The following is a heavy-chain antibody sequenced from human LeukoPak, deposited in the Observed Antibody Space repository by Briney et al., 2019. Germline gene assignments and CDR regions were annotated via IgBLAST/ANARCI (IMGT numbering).Heavy chain of an antibody. J-gene: IGHJ4*02. V-gene: IGHV1-18*01. CDR3: AARSYRGSLDY. CDR1: GYTFTSYG. D-gene: IGHD1-26*01. Sequence: GASVKVSCKASGYTFTSYGISWVRQAPGQGLEWMGWISAYNGNTNYAQKLQGGVTMTTDTSTSTAYMELSSLRSEDAAVYYCAARSYRGSLDYWGQGTLVTASS. CDR2: ISAYNGNT.